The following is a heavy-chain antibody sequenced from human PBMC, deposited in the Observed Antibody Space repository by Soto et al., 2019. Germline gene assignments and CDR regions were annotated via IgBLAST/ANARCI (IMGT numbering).Heavy chain of an antibody. V-gene: IGHV3-23*01. J-gene: IGHJ4*02. CDR3: AKVSRITIFGVDMKFDY. CDR1: GFTFSSYA. CDR2: ISGSGGST. D-gene: IGHD3-3*01. Sequence: GGSLRLSCAASGFTFSSYAMSWVRQAPGKGLEWVSAISGSGGSTYYADSVKGRFTISRDNSKNTLYLQMNSLRAEDTAVYYCAKVSRITIFGVDMKFDYWGQGTLVTVSS.